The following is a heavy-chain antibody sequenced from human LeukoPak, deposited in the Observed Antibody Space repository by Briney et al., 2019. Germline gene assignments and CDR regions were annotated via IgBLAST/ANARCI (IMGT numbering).Heavy chain of an antibody. CDR2: IWYDGSKE. Sequence: GGSLRLSCAASGFSFSTYGMHWVRQAPGKGLEWVAVIWYDGSKEYYADSVKGRVTISRDTSKNTLYLQMNSLRVEDTAVYYCARAVTSTEGYWGQGTLVTVSS. CDR1: GFSFSTYG. D-gene: IGHD4-17*01. CDR3: ARAVTSTEGY. V-gene: IGHV3-33*01. J-gene: IGHJ4*02.